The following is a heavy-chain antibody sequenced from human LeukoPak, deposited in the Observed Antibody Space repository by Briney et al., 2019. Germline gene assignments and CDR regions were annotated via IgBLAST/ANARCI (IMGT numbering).Heavy chain of an antibody. CDR1: GGTFSSYA. CDR2: IIPIFGIA. J-gene: IGHJ4*02. CDR3: ARHYDILTGFDY. V-gene: IGHV1-69*04. Sequence: ASVKVSCKASGGTFSSYAISWVRQAPGQGLEWMGRIIPIFGIANYAQKFQGRVTITADKSTSTAYMELSSLRSEDTAVYYCARHYDILTGFDYWGQGTLATVSS. D-gene: IGHD3-9*01.